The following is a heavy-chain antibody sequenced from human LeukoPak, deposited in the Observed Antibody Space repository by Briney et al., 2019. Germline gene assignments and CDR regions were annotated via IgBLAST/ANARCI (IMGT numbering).Heavy chain of an antibody. V-gene: IGHV3-23*01. CDR1: GFTFSSFA. J-gene: IGHJ4*02. Sequence: GGSLRLSCAASGFTFSSFAISWVRQAPGKGLEWVSAISDSGGNTYYADSVKGRFTISRDNSKNTLYLQMNSLRAEDPAVYYCANYGQGGRFDYWGQGTLVTVSS. CDR2: ISDSGGNT. CDR3: ANYGQGGRFDY. D-gene: IGHD3-10*01.